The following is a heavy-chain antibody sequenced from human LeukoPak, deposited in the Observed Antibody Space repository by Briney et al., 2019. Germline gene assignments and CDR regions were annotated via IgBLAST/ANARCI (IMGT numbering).Heavy chain of an antibody. CDR2: ISAYNGNT. CDR1: GYTFTSYG. V-gene: IGHV1-18*01. D-gene: IGHD6-6*01. Sequence: ASVKVSCKASGYTFTSYGISWVRQAPGQGLEWMGWISAYNGNTNYAQKLQGRVTMTTDTSTSTAYMELRSLRSDDTAVYYCARLYSSSSLYYYYYMDVWGKGTTVTVSS. CDR3: ARLYSSSSLYYYYYMDV. J-gene: IGHJ6*03.